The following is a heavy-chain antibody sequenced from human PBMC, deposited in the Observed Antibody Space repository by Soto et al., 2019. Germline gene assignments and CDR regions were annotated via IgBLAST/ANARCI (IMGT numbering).Heavy chain of an antibody. CDR2: INAGNGNT. V-gene: IGHV1-3*01. D-gene: IGHD3-10*01. Sequence: QVQLVKSGAEVKKPGASVKVSCKASGYTFTSYAMHWVRQAPGQRLEWMGWINAGNGNTKYSQKFQGRVTITRDTSASTAYMELSSLRSEDTAVYYCARAGITMVRGASNWGQGTLVTVSS. CDR1: GYTFTSYA. J-gene: IGHJ4*02. CDR3: ARAGITMVRGASN.